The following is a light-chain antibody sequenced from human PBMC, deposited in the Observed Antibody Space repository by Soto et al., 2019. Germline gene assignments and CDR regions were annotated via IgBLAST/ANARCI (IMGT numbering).Light chain of an antibody. CDR2: EVS. V-gene: IGLV2-8*01. J-gene: IGLJ1*01. CDR3: SSYAGSNNFV. CDR1: SSDVGGYNY. Sequence: QSVLTQPPSASEYPGQSVTISCTGTSSDVGGYNYVSWYQQHPGKAPKLMIYEVSERPSGVPDRFSGSKSSNTASLTVSGLQAEDEADYYCSSYAGSNNFVFGTGTKVTVL.